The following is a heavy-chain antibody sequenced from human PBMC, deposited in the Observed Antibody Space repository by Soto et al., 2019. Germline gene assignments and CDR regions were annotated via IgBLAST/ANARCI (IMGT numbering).Heavy chain of an antibody. CDR3: ARTTEGMWSDY. V-gene: IGHV1-18*01. J-gene: IGHJ4*02. CDR1: GYTFTSYG. CDR2: ISAYKGNT. Sequence: QVQLVQSGAEVKKPGASVKVSCKASGYTFTSYGISWVRQAPGQGLEWMGWISAYKGNTNYAQKLQGRVTMTTDTSTSTADMALRSLRSDDTAVYYCARTTEGMWSDYSGQGTPVTVSS. D-gene: IGHD4-17*01.